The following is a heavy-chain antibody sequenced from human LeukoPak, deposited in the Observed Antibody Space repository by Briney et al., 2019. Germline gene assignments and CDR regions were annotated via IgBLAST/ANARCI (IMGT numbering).Heavy chain of an antibody. D-gene: IGHD4-11*01. Sequence: GGSLRLSCTASGFPFRVRWMHWVRQAPGKGLVWISLIKKDGFFSTYADSVKGRFTISRDDAKNTLYPQMDSLRADDTAVYYCATDLDYTFDYWGRGTLVTVSS. CDR2: IKKDGFFS. J-gene: IGHJ4*02. V-gene: IGHV3-74*03. CDR3: ATDLDYTFDY. CDR1: GFPFRVRW.